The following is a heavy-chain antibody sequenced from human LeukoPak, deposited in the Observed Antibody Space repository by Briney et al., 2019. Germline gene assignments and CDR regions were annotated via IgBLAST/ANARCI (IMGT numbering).Heavy chain of an antibody. Sequence: GGSLRLSCAASGFTFSTYNMNWVRQAPGKGLEWAYYADSVKGRFTISRDNAKNSLYLQMNSLRDEDTAVYYCARDPPFGSGRTFDYWGQGTLVTVSS. J-gene: IGHJ4*02. V-gene: IGHV3-48*02. CDR1: GFTFSTYN. D-gene: IGHD3-10*01. CDR3: ARDPPFGSGRTFDY.